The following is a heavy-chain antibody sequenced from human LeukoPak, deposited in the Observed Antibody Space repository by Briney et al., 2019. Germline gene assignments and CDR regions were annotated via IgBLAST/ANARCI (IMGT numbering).Heavy chain of an antibody. CDR3: ARRLEWTSNFDY. D-gene: IGHD4-11*01. CDR1: GYSFTNHW. CDR2: MYPDDSDT. V-gene: IGHV5-51*01. J-gene: IGHJ4*02. Sequence: GESLKISCQGSGYSFTNHWIAWVRQMPGRGLEWMGIMYPDDSDTTYSPSFQGQVTFSADKSIHTAYLQWSSLKASDTAMYYCARRLEWTSNFDYWGQGTLVTVSS.